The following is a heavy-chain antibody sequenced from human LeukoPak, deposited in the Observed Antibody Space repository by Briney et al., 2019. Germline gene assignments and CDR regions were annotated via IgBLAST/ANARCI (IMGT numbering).Heavy chain of an antibody. V-gene: IGHV3-11*04. D-gene: IGHD3-22*01. Sequence: GGSLRLSCAASGFTFSDYYMSWIRQAPGKGLEWVSYISSSGSTIYYADSVKGRFTISRDNAKNSLYPQMNSLRAEDTAVYYCAREKVDYYDSSGYYLFDYWGQGTLVTVSS. J-gene: IGHJ4*02. CDR3: AREKVDYYDSSGYYLFDY. CDR1: GFTFSDYY. CDR2: ISSSGSTI.